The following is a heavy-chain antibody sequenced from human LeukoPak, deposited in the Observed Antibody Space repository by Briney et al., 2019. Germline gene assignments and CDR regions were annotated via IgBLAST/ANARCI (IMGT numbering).Heavy chain of an antibody. Sequence: GGSLRLSCSASGFTFSSYVMTWVRQAPGQGLEWVSAISGSGDGTYYADSVKGRFTISRDNSKNTLYLQMNSLRAGDTAVYYCAKDLPLEPYSSSWADAFDIWGQGTMVTVSS. CDR2: ISGSGDGT. D-gene: IGHD6-13*01. V-gene: IGHV3-23*01. CDR3: AKDLPLEPYSSSWADAFDI. CDR1: GFTFSSYV. J-gene: IGHJ3*02.